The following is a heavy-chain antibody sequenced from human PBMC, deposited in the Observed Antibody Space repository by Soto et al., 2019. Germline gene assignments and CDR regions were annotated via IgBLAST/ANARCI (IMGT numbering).Heavy chain of an antibody. CDR2: IYWNDDK. CDR3: AHSWGLPLDS. V-gene: IGHV2-5*01. J-gene: IGHJ4*02. D-gene: IGHD3-16*01. CDR1: GFSLRTTGVG. Sequence: QITLKESGPTLVEPTQTLTLTCTYSGFSLRTTGVGVGWIRQPPGKALVWLGIIYWNDDKRYSPSLKNRFTLPRDISHRQVVLRMTNMDPVDTATYYRAHSWGLPLDSWGKGTLVMVSS.